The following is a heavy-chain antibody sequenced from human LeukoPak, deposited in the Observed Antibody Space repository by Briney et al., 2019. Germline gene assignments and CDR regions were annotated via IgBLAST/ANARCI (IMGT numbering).Heavy chain of an antibody. J-gene: IGHJ4*02. CDR1: GFTFSSYS. V-gene: IGHV3-48*04. CDR3: ARSPPAGYYPTEYFDY. D-gene: IGHD3-9*01. Sequence: GGSLRLSCAASGFTFSSYSMNWVRQAPGKGLEWVSYISSSSYTIYYADSVKGRFTISRDNAKNSLYLQMNSLRAEDTAVYYCARSPPAGYYPTEYFDYWGQGTLVTVSS. CDR2: ISSSSYTI.